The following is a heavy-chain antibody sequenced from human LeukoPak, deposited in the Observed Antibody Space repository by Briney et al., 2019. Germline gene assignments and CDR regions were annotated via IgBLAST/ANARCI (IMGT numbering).Heavy chain of an antibody. Sequence: GGSLRLSCAVSGFTFSDYAMSWVRQAPGKGLEWVLGISSSGRSTNYADSVKGRFTISRDDFRNTLYMQMNSLRAEDTAVYYCAKGARGSTVTTVDYWGQGTLVTVSS. V-gene: IGHV3-23*01. CDR2: ISSSGRST. CDR3: AKGARGSTVTTVDY. CDR1: GFTFSDYA. D-gene: IGHD4-17*01. J-gene: IGHJ4*02.